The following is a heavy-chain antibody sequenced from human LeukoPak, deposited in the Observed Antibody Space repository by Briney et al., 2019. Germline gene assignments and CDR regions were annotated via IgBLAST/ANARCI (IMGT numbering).Heavy chain of an antibody. CDR1: GFTFSSYG. D-gene: IGHD5-12*01. Sequence: PGGSLRLSCAASGFTFSSYGMHWARQAPGKGLEWVAFIRYDGSNKYYADSVKGRFTISRDNSKNTLYLQMNSLRAEDTAVYYCARGGPEKYYFDYWGQGTLVTVSS. J-gene: IGHJ4*02. CDR3: ARGGPEKYYFDY. V-gene: IGHV3-30*02. CDR2: IRYDGSNK.